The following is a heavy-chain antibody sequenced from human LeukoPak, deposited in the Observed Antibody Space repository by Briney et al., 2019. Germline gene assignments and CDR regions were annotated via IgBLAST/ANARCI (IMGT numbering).Heavy chain of an antibody. CDR1: GYSFTSYW. CDR2: IYPDDSDS. V-gene: IGHV5-51*01. J-gene: IGHJ3*02. CDR3: ARRYYYGSGNAFDI. Sequence: GESLKISCKGPGYSFTSYWIVWVRQMPGKGLEWMGIIYPDDSDSRYSPSFEGQVTFSADKSISTAYLLRSTLKASDTALYYCARRYYYGSGNAFDIWGQGTVVTVSS. D-gene: IGHD3-10*01.